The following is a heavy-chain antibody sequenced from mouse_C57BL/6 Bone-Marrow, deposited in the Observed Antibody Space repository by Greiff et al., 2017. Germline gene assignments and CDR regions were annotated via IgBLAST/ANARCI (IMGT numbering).Heavy chain of an antibody. CDR1: GFTFSDYY. CDR3: ARRVGLSYYCDY. Sequence: DVKLVESGGGLVQPGGSLKLSCAASGFTFSDYYMYWVRQTPEKRLEWVAYISNGGGSTYYPDTVKGRFTISRDNAKNTLYLQMSRLKSEDTAMYYCARRVGLSYYCDYWGQGTTLTVSS. V-gene: IGHV5-12*01. CDR2: ISNGGGST. J-gene: IGHJ2*01.